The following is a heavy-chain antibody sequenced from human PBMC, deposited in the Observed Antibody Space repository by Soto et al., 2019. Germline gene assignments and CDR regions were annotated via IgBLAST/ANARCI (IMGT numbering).Heavy chain of an antibody. V-gene: IGHV3-23*01. CDR2: IDYSGGTT. CDR1: PFTYSRYA. D-gene: IGHD6-19*01. J-gene: IGHJ4*02. CDR3: AKDATRTSGWYHCDN. Sequence: GGSLRLSFGASPFTYSRYAMVCVRQAPGKGLEWVSVIDYSGGTTYYADSVKGRFTISRDNSNSTLYPQMNSMRPEDTAVYYCAKDATRTSGWYHCDNWGQRALGTVPS.